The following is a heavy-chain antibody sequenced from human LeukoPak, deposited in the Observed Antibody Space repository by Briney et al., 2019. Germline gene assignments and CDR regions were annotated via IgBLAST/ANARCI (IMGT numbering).Heavy chain of an antibody. CDR1: GGSFSGYY. D-gene: IGHD3-22*01. CDR3: ASHGTNDSSELLY. J-gene: IGHJ4*02. CDR2: INHSGST. V-gene: IGHV4-34*01. Sequence: PSETLSLTCAVYGGSFSGYYWSWIRQPPGKGLEWIGEINHSGSTNYNPSLKSRVTISVDTSKNQFSLKLSSVTAADTAVYYCASHGTNDSSELLYWGQGTLVTVSS.